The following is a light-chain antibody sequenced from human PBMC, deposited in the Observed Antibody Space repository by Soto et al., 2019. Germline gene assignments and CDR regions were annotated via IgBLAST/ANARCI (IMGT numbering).Light chain of an antibody. CDR3: CSYAGSSTLV. V-gene: IGLV2-23*02. CDR1: SSDVGSYNL. CDR2: EVS. J-gene: IGLJ2*01. Sequence: QSALTQPASVSGSPGQSITISCTGTSSDVGSYNLVSWYQQHPGKAPKLMIYEVSKRPSGVSNRFSGSKSGNTASLTISGLQAEDEADYYCCSYAGSSTLVFGGGTKRTS.